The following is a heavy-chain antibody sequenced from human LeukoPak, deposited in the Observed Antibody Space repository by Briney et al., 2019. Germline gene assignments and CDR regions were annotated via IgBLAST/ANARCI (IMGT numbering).Heavy chain of an antibody. CDR3: ANDLRDY. CDR2: ISYDGSNK. Sequence: GGSLRLSYAASGFTFSSYGMHWVRQAPGKGLEWVAVISYDGSNKYYADSVKGRFTISRDNSKNTPYLQMNSLRAEDTAVYYCANDLRDYWGQGTLVTVSS. J-gene: IGHJ4*02. CDR1: GFTFSSYG. V-gene: IGHV3-30*18.